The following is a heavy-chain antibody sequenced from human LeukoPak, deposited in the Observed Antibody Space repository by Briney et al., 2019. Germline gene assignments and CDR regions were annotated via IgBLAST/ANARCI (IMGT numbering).Heavy chain of an antibody. CDR1: GFTFSSYA. D-gene: IGHD6-13*01. CDR3: AKSTGYSSSSYFDY. Sequence: GGSLRLSCAASGFTFSSYAMSWVRQAPGKGLEWVSAISGSGGSTYYADSVKGRFTISRDNSKNMLYLQMNSLRAEDTAVYYCAKSTGYSSSSYFDYWGQGTLVTVSS. CDR2: ISGSGGST. J-gene: IGHJ4*02. V-gene: IGHV3-23*01.